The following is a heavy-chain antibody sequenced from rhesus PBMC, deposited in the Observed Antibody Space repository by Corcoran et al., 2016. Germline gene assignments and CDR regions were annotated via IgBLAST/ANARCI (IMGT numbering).Heavy chain of an antibody. CDR1: GYSFTSYC. V-gene: IGHV5-2*01. D-gene: IGHD5-42*01. CDR2: IVPSESDT. CDR3: AKGWGSSWYFDL. J-gene: IGHJ2*01. Sequence: EVQLVQSGAEVKRPGESLKISCKTYGYSFTSYCNSWVRQMPGKGLEWMWAIVPSESDTRTSPSFQGQVNISTDKSISTTYRQWSSRKASDSAPYYCAKGWGSSWYFDLWGPGTPITISS.